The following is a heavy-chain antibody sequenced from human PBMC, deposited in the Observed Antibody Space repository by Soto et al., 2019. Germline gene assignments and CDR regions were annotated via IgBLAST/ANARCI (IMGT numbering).Heavy chain of an antibody. Sequence: EVQLLESGGGLVQPGRSLRLFCAVSGFSLSSYAVSWVRQAPGKGLEWVSAISGRSGNTYYADSVRGRFTISRDNSKNTLSLQMNSLRAEDTAVYYCAKDRANYGDYDYWCQGTLVTVSS. CDR1: GFSLSSYA. V-gene: IGHV3-23*01. D-gene: IGHD4-17*01. CDR2: ISGRSGNT. J-gene: IGHJ4*02. CDR3: AKDRANYGDYDY.